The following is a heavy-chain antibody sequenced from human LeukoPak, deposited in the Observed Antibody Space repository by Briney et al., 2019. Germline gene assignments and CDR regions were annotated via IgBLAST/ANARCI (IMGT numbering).Heavy chain of an antibody. V-gene: IGHV3-21*01. J-gene: IGHJ5*02. CDR1: GFTFSSYS. Sequence: GGSLRLSCAASGFTFSSYSMNWVRQAPGKGLEWVSSISSTSNYIYYADSVKGRFTISRDNAKNSLYLQMNSLRAEDTAVYYCAKEANGGGFDPWGQGTLVTVSS. CDR3: AKEANGGGFDP. D-gene: IGHD3-10*01. CDR2: ISSTSNYI.